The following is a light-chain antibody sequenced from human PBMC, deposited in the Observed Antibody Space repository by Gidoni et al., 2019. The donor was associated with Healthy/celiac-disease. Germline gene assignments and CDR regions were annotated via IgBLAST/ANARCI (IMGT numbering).Light chain of an antibody. V-gene: IGLV3-1*01. Sequence: SYELTQPPSLSVSPGQTASITCSGDRLGDKYACWYQQRPGQSPVLVIYQDNKRPSGIPERFSGSSSGNTATLTISGTQAMDEADYYCQAWDSNTYVFGPGTKVTVL. CDR1: RLGDKY. J-gene: IGLJ1*01. CDR2: QDN. CDR3: QAWDSNTYV.